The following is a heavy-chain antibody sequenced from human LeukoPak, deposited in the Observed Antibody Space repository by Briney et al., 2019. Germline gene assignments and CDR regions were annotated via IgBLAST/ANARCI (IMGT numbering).Heavy chain of an antibody. J-gene: IGHJ4*02. CDR3: ATGGAAIYPLLDY. Sequence: ASVKVSCKTSGYIFTSYNINWVRQAPGQGLEWMGWVSSYNGNTNYAQKIQGRVTMTTDTSTSTAYMELRSLRSDDTAVYYCATGGAAIYPLLDYWGQGTLVTVSS. D-gene: IGHD2-2*01. V-gene: IGHV1-18*01. CDR1: GYIFTSYN. CDR2: VSSYNGNT.